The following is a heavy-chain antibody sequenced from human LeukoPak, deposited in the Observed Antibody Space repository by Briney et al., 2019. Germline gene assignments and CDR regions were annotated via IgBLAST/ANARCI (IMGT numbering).Heavy chain of an antibody. J-gene: IGHJ6*03. CDR1: GGSISSSSYY. Sequence: PSQTLSLTCTVSGGSISSSSYYWGWIRQPPGKGLEWIGSIYYSGSTYYNPSLKSRVTISVDTSKNQFSLKLSSVTAADTAVYYCARDLRFLEWYYWVGYYMDVWGKGTTVTVSS. CDR2: IYYSGST. V-gene: IGHV4-39*02. D-gene: IGHD3-3*01. CDR3: ARDLRFLEWYYWVGYYMDV.